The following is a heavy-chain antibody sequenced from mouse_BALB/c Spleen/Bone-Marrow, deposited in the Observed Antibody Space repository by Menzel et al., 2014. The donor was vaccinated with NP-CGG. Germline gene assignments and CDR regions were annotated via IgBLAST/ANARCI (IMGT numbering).Heavy chain of an antibody. D-gene: IGHD2-4*01. CDR2: INPSIGYA. CDR3: AMITFTMDY. Sequence: QVQLQHSGAELAKPGASVKMSCKASGHTFSTYWMHWVKQRPGQGLEWIGYINPSIGYADYVQKFKDKATLTADNSSSIVYMQLSSLTSEDSAIYYCAMITFTMDYWGQGTSVTVSS. J-gene: IGHJ4*01. CDR1: GHTFSTYW. V-gene: IGHV1-7*01.